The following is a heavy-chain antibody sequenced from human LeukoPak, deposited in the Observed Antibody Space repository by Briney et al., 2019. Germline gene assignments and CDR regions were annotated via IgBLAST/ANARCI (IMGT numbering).Heavy chain of an antibody. J-gene: IGHJ4*02. D-gene: IGHD6-13*01. V-gene: IGHV3-64*02. CDR3: ARGVIAAYDY. Sequence: GGSLRLSCAASGFSFSRYAMHWVRQAPGKGLEYVSVISDNGATTYYADSAKGRFIISRDNSKNTLYLQMGSLRVDDTAVYYCARGVIAAYDYWGQGTLVTVSS. CDR1: GFSFSRYA. CDR2: ISDNGATT.